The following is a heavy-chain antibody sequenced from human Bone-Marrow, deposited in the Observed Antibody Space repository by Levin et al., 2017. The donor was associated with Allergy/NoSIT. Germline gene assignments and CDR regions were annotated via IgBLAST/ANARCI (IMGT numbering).Heavy chain of an antibody. CDR2: IYYSGST. D-gene: IGHD3-10*01. Sequence: SSETLSLTCTVSGGSISSSSYYWGWIRQPPGKGLEWIGSIYYSGSTYYNPSLKSRVTISVDTSKNQFSLKLSSVTAADTAVYYCARQGVLWFGELLYVAYYMDVWGKGTTVTVSS. V-gene: IGHV4-39*01. CDR1: GGSISSSSYY. J-gene: IGHJ6*03. CDR3: ARQGVLWFGELLYVAYYMDV.